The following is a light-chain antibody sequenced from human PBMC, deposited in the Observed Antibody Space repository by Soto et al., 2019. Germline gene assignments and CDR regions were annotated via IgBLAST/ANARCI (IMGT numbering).Light chain of an antibody. CDR2: GAS. V-gene: IGKV3-20*01. CDR1: QTVSSGF. Sequence: EIVLTQSPGTLSVSPGERATVSCSASQTVSSGFLAWDQQKVGQAPRLLIYGASTRATGIPDRFSGSGSGTDFTLTIDRLEPEDFAVYYCHQYYSSPTTFGGGTKVEIK. CDR3: HQYYSSPTT. J-gene: IGKJ4*01.